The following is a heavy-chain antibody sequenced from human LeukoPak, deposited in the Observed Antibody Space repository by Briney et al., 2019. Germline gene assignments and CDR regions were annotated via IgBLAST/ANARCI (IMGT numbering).Heavy chain of an antibody. D-gene: IGHD3-3*01. Sequence: SETLSLTCSVSGGSISGYYWSWIRQPPGKGLEWIGYIYYSGSTNYNPSLKSRVTISVDTSKNQFSLKLSSVTAADTAVYYCARSAPITIFGVVTQGNWFDPWGQGTLVTVSS. CDR1: GGSISGYY. V-gene: IGHV4-59*01. CDR3: ARSAPITIFGVVTQGNWFDP. J-gene: IGHJ5*02. CDR2: IYYSGST.